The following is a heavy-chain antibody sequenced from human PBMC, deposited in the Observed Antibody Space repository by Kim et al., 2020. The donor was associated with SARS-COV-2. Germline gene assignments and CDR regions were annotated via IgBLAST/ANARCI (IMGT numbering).Heavy chain of an antibody. J-gene: IGHJ6*02. CDR2: IIPIFGTA. CDR3: GSIAARGGFPGNEFRTKDYYYYGMDV. CDR1: GGTFSSYA. V-gene: IGHV1-69*13. Sequence: SVKVSCKASGGTFSSYAISWVRQAPGQGLEWMGGIIPIFGTANYAQKFQGRVTITADESTSTAYMELSSLRSEDTAVYYCGSIAARGGFPGNEFRTKDYYYYGMDVWGQGTTVTVSS. D-gene: IGHD6-6*01.